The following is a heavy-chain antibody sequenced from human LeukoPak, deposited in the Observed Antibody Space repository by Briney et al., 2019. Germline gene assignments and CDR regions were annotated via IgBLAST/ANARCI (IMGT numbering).Heavy chain of an antibody. V-gene: IGHV3-23*01. D-gene: IGHD2-2*01. CDR1: GFTLSSYV. J-gene: IGHJ6*02. CDR3: ARGDCSSSSCSGFYGMDV. CDR2: ISGGGGST. Sequence: GGSLRLSCEASGFTLSSYVMGWVRQAPGKGLEWVSLISGGGGSTYYAHSVKGRFTVSRDNSKNTLYMELNSLRAEDTAVYYCARGDCSSSSCSGFYGMDVWGQGTTVTVSS.